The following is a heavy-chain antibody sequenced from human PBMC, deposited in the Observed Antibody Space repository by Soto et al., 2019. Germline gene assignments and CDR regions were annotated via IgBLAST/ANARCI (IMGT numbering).Heavy chain of an antibody. Sequence: QLQLQESGPGLVKPSETLSLTCTVSGGSISSSSYYWGWIRQPPGKGLEWTGSIYYSGSTYYNPSLKSRGTISVDTSKNQFSLKLSSVTAADTAVYYCAGGGYSGYDWGPSGYWGQGTLVTVSS. D-gene: IGHD5-12*01. CDR2: IYYSGST. CDR1: GGSISSSSYY. CDR3: AGGGYSGYDWGPSGY. J-gene: IGHJ4*02. V-gene: IGHV4-39*01.